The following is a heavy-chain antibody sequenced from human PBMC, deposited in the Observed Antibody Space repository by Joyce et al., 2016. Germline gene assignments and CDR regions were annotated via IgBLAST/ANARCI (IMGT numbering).Heavy chain of an antibody. V-gene: IGHV1-46*01. CDR1: GYTFTNYY. D-gene: IGHD5-18*01. J-gene: IGHJ6*02. CDR3: ARDTAMATGYYYYGMDV. Sequence: KPGASVKVSCKASGYTFTNYYMHWVRQAPGQGLEWMGIINPSGGSTNSAQKFQGRVTMTRDTSTSTVYMELSSLRSEDTAGYYCARDTAMATGYYYYGMDVWGQGTTVTVSS. CDR2: INPSGGST.